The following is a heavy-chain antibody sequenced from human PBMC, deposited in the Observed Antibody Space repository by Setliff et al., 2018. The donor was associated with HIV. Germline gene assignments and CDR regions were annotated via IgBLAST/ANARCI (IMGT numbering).Heavy chain of an antibody. J-gene: IGHJ3*02. Sequence: VASVQVPCKAPGFSLTRYFILWARQVAGQRPEWVGIINPRGERTTYAQSFQGRVRMSRDTSTTTLEVNSLRAEDTAVYYFAAETFYGAGSYYREAPDIWGQGTLVTVSS. D-gene: IGHD3-10*01. CDR2: INPRGERT. CDR1: GFSLTRYF. V-gene: IGHV1-46*01. CDR3: AAETFYGAGSYYREAPDI.